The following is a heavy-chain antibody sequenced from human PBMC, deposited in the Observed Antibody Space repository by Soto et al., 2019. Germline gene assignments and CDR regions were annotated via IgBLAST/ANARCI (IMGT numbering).Heavy chain of an antibody. J-gene: IGHJ4*02. V-gene: IGHV4-31*03. Sequence: SETLSLTCTVSGASIRTGGYYWSWIRQRPGKGLEWIAYIFYTGSAYYNPSLESRLSISIDRSKNQFSLELRTVSVADTAVYYCGRDFKGYPDMGGKGARVTVSS. CDR3: GRDFKGYPDM. CDR2: IFYTGSA. CDR1: GASIRTGGYY. D-gene: IGHD5-12*01.